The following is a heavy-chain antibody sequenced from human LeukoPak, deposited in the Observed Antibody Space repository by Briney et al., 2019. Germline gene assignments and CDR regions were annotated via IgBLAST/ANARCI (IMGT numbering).Heavy chain of an antibody. CDR2: ISNSGSTI. J-gene: IGHJ5*02. D-gene: IGHD4/OR15-4a*01. CDR3: ARDKKVPRGYIWFDP. V-gene: IGHV3-48*03. CDR1: GFTFSSSE. Sequence: GGSLRLSCAASGFTFSSSEMNWVRQAPGKGLEWISYISNSGSTIYYADSVKGRFTVSRDNAKNSLYLQMNSLRAEDTAVYYCARDKKVPRGYIWFDPWGQGTLVTVSS.